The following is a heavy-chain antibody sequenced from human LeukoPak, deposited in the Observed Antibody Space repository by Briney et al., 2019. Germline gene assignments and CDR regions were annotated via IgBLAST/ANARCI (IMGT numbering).Heavy chain of an antibody. CDR2: SNPNSGGT. J-gene: IGHJ4*02. CDR3: ARGTRGELAFFDY. Sequence: ASVKVSCKASGYTFSGYYIHWVRQAPGHGLEWMGWSNPNSGGTKYTQRFQGRVTMTRDTSISTAYMELSRLTSDDTAVYYCARGTRGELAFFDYWGQGTLVTVSS. V-gene: IGHV1-2*02. D-gene: IGHD1-1*01. CDR1: GYTFSGYY.